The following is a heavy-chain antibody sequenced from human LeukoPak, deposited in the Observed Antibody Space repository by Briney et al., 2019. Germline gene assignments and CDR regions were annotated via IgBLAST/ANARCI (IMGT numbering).Heavy chain of an antibody. V-gene: IGHV3-30*18. CDR3: AKGRSLVPPHSSGLDY. D-gene: IGHD6-19*01. CDR1: GFTFSSYG. Sequence: GGSLRLSCAASGFTFSSYGMHWVRQAPGKGLEWVAVISYDGSNKYYADSVKGRFTISRDNSKNTLYLQMNSLRAEDTAVYYCAKGRSLVPPHSSGLDYWGQETLVTVSS. CDR2: ISYDGSNK. J-gene: IGHJ4*02.